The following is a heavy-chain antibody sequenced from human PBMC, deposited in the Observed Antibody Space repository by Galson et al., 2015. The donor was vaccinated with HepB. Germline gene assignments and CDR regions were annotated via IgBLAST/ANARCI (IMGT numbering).Heavy chain of an antibody. D-gene: IGHD3-22*01. V-gene: IGHV3-49*03. CDR3: TRVSVPYYYDSSGYQGPFDY. J-gene: IGHJ4*02. CDR2: IRSKAYGGTT. CDR1: GFTFGDYA. Sequence: SLRLSCAASGFTFGDYAMSWFRQAPGKGLEWVGFIRSKAYGGTTEYAASVKGRFTISRDDSKSIAYLQMNSLKTEDTAVYYCTRVSVPYYYDSSGYQGPFDYWGQGTLVTVSS.